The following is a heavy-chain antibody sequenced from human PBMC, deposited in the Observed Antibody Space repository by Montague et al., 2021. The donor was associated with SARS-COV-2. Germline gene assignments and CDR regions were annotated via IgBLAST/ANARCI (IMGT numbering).Heavy chain of an antibody. V-gene: IGHV6-1*01. J-gene: IGHJ4*02. CDR1: GDSVGREEPG. D-gene: IGHD5-12*01. CDR2: CRHRLKRKN. CDR3: ARTSAYSDY. Sequence: CAISGDSVGREEPGRKWEGHTSERRSRRQLICRHRLKRKNDYAVSVKSRITINPDTSKNQISLQLNSVTPEDTAVYYCARTSAYSDYWGQGTLVTVSS.